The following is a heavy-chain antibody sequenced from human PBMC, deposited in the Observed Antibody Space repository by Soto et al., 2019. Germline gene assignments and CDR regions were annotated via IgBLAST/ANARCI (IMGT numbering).Heavy chain of an antibody. CDR1: GYSIRRTYY. V-gene: IGHV4-38-2*01. CDR2: IYQSGST. Sequence: PTETLSNPFAVSGYSIRRTYYWGWIRQPPGKGLEWIGSIYQSGSTYYNPSLKSRVTMSVDTSRNQFSLKLTSVTAADTAVYYCARVTAVGRFDPWGQGTPVTVAS. J-gene: IGHJ5*02. D-gene: IGHD4-17*01. CDR3: ARVTAVGRFDP.